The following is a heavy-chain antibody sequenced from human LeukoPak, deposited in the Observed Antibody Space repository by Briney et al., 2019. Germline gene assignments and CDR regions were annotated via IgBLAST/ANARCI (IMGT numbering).Heavy chain of an antibody. CDR3: ARRGVYGSGAFSLDY. CDR2: SNSSSSYI. J-gene: IGHJ4*02. D-gene: IGHD3-10*01. Sequence: GGSLRLSCAASGFTFSSYSMNWVRQTPGKGLEWVSSSNSSSSYIYYADSVKGRFTISRDNAKNSLYLQMNSLRTEDTAVHYCARRGVYGSGAFSLDYWGQGTLVTVSS. V-gene: IGHV3-21*01. CDR1: GFTFSSYS.